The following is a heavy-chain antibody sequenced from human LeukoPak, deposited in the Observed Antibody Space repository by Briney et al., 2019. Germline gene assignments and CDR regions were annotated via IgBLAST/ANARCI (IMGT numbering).Heavy chain of an antibody. CDR1: GYSFPSYW. V-gene: IGHV5-10-1*01. CDR2: IDPSDSYT. Sequence: GESLRISCKGSGYSFPSYWITWVRPMPGKGLEWMGSIDPSDSYTNYSPSFQGHVTISADKSISTAYLQWSSLMASDTAMYYCARTYYDILTGYSLSDYWGQGTLVTVSS. J-gene: IGHJ4*02. CDR3: ARTYYDILTGYSLSDY. D-gene: IGHD3-9*01.